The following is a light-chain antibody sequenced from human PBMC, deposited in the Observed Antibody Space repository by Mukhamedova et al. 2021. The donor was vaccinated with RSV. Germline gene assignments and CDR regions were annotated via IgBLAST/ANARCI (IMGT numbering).Light chain of an antibody. J-gene: IGLJ1*01. CDR3: QVWDRTNDHRV. Sequence: GQAPVLVIFYDNDRPSRIPERFSGSKSGDTATLTISRVEAGDEADYYCQVWDRTNDHRVSGTGTKVTVL. V-gene: IGLV3-21*04. CDR2: YDN.